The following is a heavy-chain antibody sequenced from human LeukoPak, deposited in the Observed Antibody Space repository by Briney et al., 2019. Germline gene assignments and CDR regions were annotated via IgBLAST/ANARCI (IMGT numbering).Heavy chain of an antibody. CDR3: APPPIAATGN. Sequence: PGGSLGLSCTASGFIFNDFWMSWVRQAPGEGLEWVANIRQDGGAKNYVDSVKGRFTISRDNAKKSLYLQMNSLRAEDTAVYYCAPPPIAATGNWGQGTLVTVSS. V-gene: IGHV3-7*01. CDR1: GFIFNDFW. CDR2: IRQDGGAK. J-gene: IGHJ4*02. D-gene: IGHD6-13*01.